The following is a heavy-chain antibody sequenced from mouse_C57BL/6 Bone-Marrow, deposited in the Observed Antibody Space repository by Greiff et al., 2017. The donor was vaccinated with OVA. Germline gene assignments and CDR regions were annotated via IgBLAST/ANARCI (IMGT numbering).Heavy chain of an antibody. CDR1: GFTFSSYA. CDR2: ISDGGSYT. Sequence: EVKLLESGGGLAKPGGSLKLSCAASGFTFSSYAMSWVRQTPEKRLEWVATISDGGSYTYYPDNVKGRFTISRDNAKNDLYLQMRHLKSEDTAKYYGAKDGDFFFDYAMDYWGQGTSVTVSS. CDR3: AKDGDFFFDYAMDY. V-gene: IGHV5-4*03. J-gene: IGHJ4*01.